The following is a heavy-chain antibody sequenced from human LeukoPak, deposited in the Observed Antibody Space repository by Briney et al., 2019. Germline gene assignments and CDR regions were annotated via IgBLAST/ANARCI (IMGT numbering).Heavy chain of an antibody. V-gene: IGHV1-2*02. D-gene: IGHD6-13*01. CDR2: INPNNGDT. CDR3: ARDQIAAPDHFGY. Sequence: ASVKVSRKSSGYTFTGYYMHWVRQAPGQGLEWMGWINPNNGDTKFAQNFQGRVTLTRDMSIPTAYMEINRLRSDDTAVYYCARDQIAAPDHFGYWGQLAVVIVST. CDR1: GYTFTGYY. J-gene: IGHJ4*02.